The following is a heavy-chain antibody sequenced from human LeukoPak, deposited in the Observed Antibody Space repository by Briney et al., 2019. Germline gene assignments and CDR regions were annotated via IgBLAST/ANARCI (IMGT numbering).Heavy chain of an antibody. CDR1: GASVSGSNYY. Sequence: SEALSLTCAVSGASVSGSNYYWGWIRQPPGKGLEWIGNIYSSGSTYYNASLQSRVTMSADTSKNQFSLKLSSVTAADTAVYYCARAVDIVTNWFDPWGQGTLVTVSS. CDR3: ARAVDIVTNWFDP. CDR2: IYSSGST. J-gene: IGHJ5*02. V-gene: IGHV4-39*07. D-gene: IGHD5-12*01.